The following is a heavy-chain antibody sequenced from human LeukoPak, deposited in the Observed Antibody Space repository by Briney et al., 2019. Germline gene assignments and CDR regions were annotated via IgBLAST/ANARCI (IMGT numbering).Heavy chain of an antibody. D-gene: IGHD3-16*01. CDR3: ARWGPSPSDY. CDR2: ISAYNGNT. V-gene: IGHV1-18*01. Sequence: AASVKVSCKASGYIFINQGIAWVRQAPGQGLEYMGWISAYNGNTDYAQNLQGRVTMTTDTSTTTAYMELRSLTSDDTAVYYCARWGPSPSDYWGQGTLVTVSS. J-gene: IGHJ4*02. CDR1: GYIFINQG.